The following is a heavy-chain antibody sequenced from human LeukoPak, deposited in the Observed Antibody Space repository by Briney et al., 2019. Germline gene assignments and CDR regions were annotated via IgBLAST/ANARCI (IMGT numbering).Heavy chain of an antibody. CDR1: GFTFSSCS. D-gene: IGHD6-13*01. V-gene: IGHV3-21*01. J-gene: IGHJ4*02. CDR3: ARDRSSTIEDYFDY. CDR2: ISSSSSYI. Sequence: PGGSLRLSCAASGFTFSSCSMNWVRQAPGKGLEWVSSISSSSSYIYYADSVKGRFTISRDNAKNSLYLQMNSLRAEDTAVYYCARDRSSTIEDYFDYWGQGTLVTVPS.